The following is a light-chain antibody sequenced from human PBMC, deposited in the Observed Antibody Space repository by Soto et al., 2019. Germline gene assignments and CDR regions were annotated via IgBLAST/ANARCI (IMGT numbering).Light chain of an antibody. V-gene: IGKV3-15*01. CDR1: QSVSSN. CDR3: QQYNFWPPWT. Sequence: EIVMTQSPATLSVSPGERATLSCRASQSVSSNLAWYQQKPGQAPRLLIYGASTRATGIPARFSGSGSGADFTLTLSSLQSEDFAIYYCQQYNFWPPWTFGQGTKVQIK. J-gene: IGKJ1*01. CDR2: GAS.